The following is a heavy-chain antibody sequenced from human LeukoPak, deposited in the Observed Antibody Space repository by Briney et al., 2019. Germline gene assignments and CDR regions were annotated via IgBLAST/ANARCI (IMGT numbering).Heavy chain of an antibody. V-gene: IGHV1-69*05. CDR3: ASGDVGITTQSGIASGWIFDY. Sequence: ASVKVSCKASGDTLDNYALSWVRRAPGQGPEWMGGIIPIFGKPKYAQRFQGRATFTTDESTSTVHLELTNLRSDDTAVYYCASGDVGITTQSGIASGWIFDYWGQGTLVTVSS. CDR1: GDTLDNYA. D-gene: IGHD6-19*01. CDR2: IIPIFGKP. J-gene: IGHJ4*02.